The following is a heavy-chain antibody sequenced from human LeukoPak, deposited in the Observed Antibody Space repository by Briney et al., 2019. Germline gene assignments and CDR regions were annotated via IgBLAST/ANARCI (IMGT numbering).Heavy chain of an antibody. CDR2: IRYDGSNK. J-gene: IGHJ4*02. CDR1: GFTFISYS. D-gene: IGHD2-15*01. V-gene: IGHV3-30*02. Sequence: GGSLRLSCAASGFTFISYSIHWVRQAPGKGLEWVAFIRYDGSNKYYADSVKGRFTISRDNSKNTVYLQMNSLRAEDTAVYYCAKHGLPLVVISAPPDYWGQGTLVTVAS. CDR3: AKHGLPLVVISAPPDY.